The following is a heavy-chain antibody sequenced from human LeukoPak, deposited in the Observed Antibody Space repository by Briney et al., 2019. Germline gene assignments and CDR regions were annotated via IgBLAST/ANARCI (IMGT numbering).Heavy chain of an antibody. V-gene: IGHV4-4*09. D-gene: IGHD3-10*01. CDR2: IYLGVST. Sequence: PSETLSLTCTISGDSLGTYYWTWIRQPPGKGLEWIGYIYLGVSTNYNPSLKSRVTLSVDTSKNQFSLRLTSLTAADTATYYCARWALKAYYADVWGTGTTVIVSS. CDR1: GDSLGTYY. J-gene: IGHJ6*04. CDR3: ARWALKAYYADV.